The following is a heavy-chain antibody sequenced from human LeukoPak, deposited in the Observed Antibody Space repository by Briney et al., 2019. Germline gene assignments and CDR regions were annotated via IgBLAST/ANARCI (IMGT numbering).Heavy chain of an antibody. J-gene: IGHJ4*02. CDR1: GYIFTSYG. V-gene: IGHV1-18*01. CDR3: ARDQHYYGSGSYTLIYYFDY. Sequence: ASVKVSCKASGYIFTSYGISWVRQAPGQGLEWMGWISAYNGNTNYAQKLQGRVTMTTDTSTSTAYMELRSLRSDDTAVYYCARDQHYYGSGSYTLIYYFDYWGQGTLVTVSS. CDR2: ISAYNGNT. D-gene: IGHD3-10*01.